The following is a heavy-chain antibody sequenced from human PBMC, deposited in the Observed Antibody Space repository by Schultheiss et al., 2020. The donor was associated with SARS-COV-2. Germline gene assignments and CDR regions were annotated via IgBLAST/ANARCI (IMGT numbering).Heavy chain of an antibody. Sequence: GGSLRLSCAASGFTFSTYGMHWVRQAPGKGLEWVAVISYDGSNKYYADSVKGRFTVSRDNAQNSLYLQMNSLRDEDTAVYFCARDEIGGDFDDWRYFDVWGRGTLVTVSS. CDR1: GFTFSTYG. J-gene: IGHJ2*01. V-gene: IGHV3-30*03. CDR3: ARDEIGGDFDDWRYFDV. D-gene: IGHD4-17*01. CDR2: ISYDGSNK.